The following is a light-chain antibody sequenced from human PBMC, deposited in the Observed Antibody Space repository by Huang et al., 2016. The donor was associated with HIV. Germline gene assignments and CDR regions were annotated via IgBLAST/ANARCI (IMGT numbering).Light chain of an antibody. J-gene: IGKJ4*01. Sequence: DIQMTQSPSPLSASVGDRVTITCRASQSISSYLNWYQQKPGKAPKLLIYAASSLQSGVPSRFSGSVSGTDFTLTISSLQPEDFATYYCQQSYSTLTFGGGTKVEIK. V-gene: IGKV1-39*01. CDR1: QSISSY. CDR2: AAS. CDR3: QQSYSTLT.